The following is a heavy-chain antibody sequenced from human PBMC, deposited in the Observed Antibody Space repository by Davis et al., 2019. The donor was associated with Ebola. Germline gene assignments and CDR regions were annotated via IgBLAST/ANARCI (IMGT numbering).Heavy chain of an antibody. CDR1: GYTFTGYY. D-gene: IGHD3-3*01. J-gene: IGHJ4*02. V-gene: IGHV1-2*02. CDR3: ARAPTLRFLEWLSLHY. CDR2: INPNSGGT. Sequence: ASVKVSCKASGYTFTGYYMHWVRQAPGQGLEWMGWINPNSGGTNYAQKFQGRVTMTRDTSISTAYMELSRLRSDDTAVYYCARAPTLRFLEWLSLHYWGQETLVTVSS.